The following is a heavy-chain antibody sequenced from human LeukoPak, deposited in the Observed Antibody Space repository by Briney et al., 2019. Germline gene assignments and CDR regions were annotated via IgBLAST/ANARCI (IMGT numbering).Heavy chain of an antibody. Sequence: SETLSLTCTVSGGSINSSSYYWGWIRQPPGKGLEWIGSIYYTGSTHYNPSLKSRVTISVNTSKNQFSLKLSSVTAADTAVYYCARLVRPNYGPSDDWGQGTLVTVSS. CDR3: ARLVRPNYGPSDD. CDR2: IYYTGST. V-gene: IGHV4-39*01. D-gene: IGHD3-16*01. J-gene: IGHJ4*02. CDR1: GGSINSSSYY.